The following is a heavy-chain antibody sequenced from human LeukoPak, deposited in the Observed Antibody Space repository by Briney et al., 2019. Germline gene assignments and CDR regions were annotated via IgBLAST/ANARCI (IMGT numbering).Heavy chain of an antibody. CDR3: AKDPYDSSGYYDY. CDR2: ISGSGGST. D-gene: IGHD3-22*01. Sequence: GGSLRLSCAVSGFTFSSYAMSWVRQAPGKGLEWVSAISGSGGSTYYADSVKGRFTISRDNSKNTLYLQMNSLRAEDTAVYYCAKDPYDSSGYYDYWGQGTLVTVSS. J-gene: IGHJ4*02. CDR1: GFTFSSYA. V-gene: IGHV3-23*01.